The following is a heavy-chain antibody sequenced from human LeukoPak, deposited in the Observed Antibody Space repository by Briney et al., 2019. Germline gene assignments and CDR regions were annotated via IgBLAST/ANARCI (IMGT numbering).Heavy chain of an antibody. V-gene: IGHV1-69*05. J-gene: IGHJ4*02. CDR3: TRSVDISGYYYAGG. Sequence: SVKVSCKASGGTFSSYAISWVRQAPGQGLEWMGGIIPIFGTANYAQKFQGRVTITTDESTSTAYMELSSLRSADTAVYYCTRSVDISGYYYAGGWGQGTLVTVSS. CDR1: GGTFSSYA. CDR2: IIPIFGTA. D-gene: IGHD3-22*01.